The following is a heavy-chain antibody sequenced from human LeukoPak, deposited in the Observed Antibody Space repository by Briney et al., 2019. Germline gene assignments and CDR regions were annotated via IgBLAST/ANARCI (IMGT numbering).Heavy chain of an antibody. CDR3: ARGVVVPAAMLYYYYYYGMDV. CDR2: IKTDGRTT. Sequence: GGSLRLSCAASGMTFSNHWMHWVRQAPGKGLVWVSLIKTDGRTTIYADSVKGRFTISRDNAKNTLYLQMNSLRAEDTAVYYCARGVVVPAAMLYYYYYYGMDVWGQGTTVTVSS. V-gene: IGHV3-74*01. D-gene: IGHD2-2*01. CDR1: GMTFSNHW. J-gene: IGHJ6*02.